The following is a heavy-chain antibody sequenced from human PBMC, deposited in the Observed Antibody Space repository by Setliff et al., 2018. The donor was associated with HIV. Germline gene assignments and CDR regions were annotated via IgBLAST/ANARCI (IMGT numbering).Heavy chain of an antibody. J-gene: IGHJ4*02. CDR2: IYYSGST. V-gene: IGHV4-39*01. Sequence: LSLTCTVSGGSISSSSYYWGWIRQPPGKGLEWIGSIYYSGSTYYNPSLKSRVTISVDTSKNQFSLKLSSVTAADTAVYYCASPASGGSSGQYRYWGQGTLVTVSS. CDR1: GGSISSSSYY. D-gene: IGHD6-19*01. CDR3: ASPASGGSSGQYRY.